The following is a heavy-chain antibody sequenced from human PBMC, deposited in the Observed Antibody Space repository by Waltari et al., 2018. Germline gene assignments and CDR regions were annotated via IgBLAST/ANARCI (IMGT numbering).Heavy chain of an antibody. CDR2: IYYSGST. J-gene: IGHJ3*02. CDR3: ARGRMRGFAFDI. Sequence: QVQLQESGPGLVKPSETLSLTCTVSGGSISSHYWSWIRQPPGKGLEWIGYIYYSGSTNYNPSLKGRVTISVDTAKNQFSLKLSSVTAADTAVYYCARGRMRGFAFDIWGQGTMVTVSS. CDR1: GGSISSHY. V-gene: IGHV4-59*11. D-gene: IGHD2-8*01.